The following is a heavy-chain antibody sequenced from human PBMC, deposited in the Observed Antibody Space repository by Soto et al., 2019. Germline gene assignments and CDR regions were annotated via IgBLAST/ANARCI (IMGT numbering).Heavy chain of an antibody. Sequence: QVQLVQSGAEVKKPGASVKVSCKASGYTFTGYYMHWVRQAPGQGLEWMGWINPNSGGTNYAQKFQGRVTMTRDTSISTAYMELSRLRSADTAVYYCARDHIVVVVAATYADYWGQGTLVTVSS. CDR1: GYTFTGYY. CDR3: ARDHIVVVVAATYADY. J-gene: IGHJ4*02. D-gene: IGHD2-15*01. V-gene: IGHV1-2*02. CDR2: INPNSGGT.